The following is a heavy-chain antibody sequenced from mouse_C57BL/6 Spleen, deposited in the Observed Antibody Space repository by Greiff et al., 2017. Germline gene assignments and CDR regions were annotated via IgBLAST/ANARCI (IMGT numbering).Heavy chain of an antibody. CDR2: IYPGDGDT. D-gene: IGHD2-5*01. Sequence: QVQLQQSGPELVKPGASVKISCKASGYAFSSSWMNWVKQRPGKGLEWIGRIYPGDGDTNYNGKFKGKATLTADKSSSTAYMQLRSLTSEDSAVYFCALYYSNYDFDYWGQGTTLTVSS. J-gene: IGHJ2*01. CDR1: GYAFSSSW. CDR3: ALYYSNYDFDY. V-gene: IGHV1-82*01.